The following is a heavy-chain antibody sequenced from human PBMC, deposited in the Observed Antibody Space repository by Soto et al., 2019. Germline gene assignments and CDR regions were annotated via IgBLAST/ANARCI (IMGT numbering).Heavy chain of an antibody. D-gene: IGHD1-20*01. Sequence: GGSLRLSCPTSGLAFNSSGMHWLRQSPGKGLEWLALIWFDGSNSIYADSVKSRFTISRDNSKNTLYLQMDSLRADDTAIYYCARGNNHFERWGQGILVTVSS. CDR3: ARGNNHFER. V-gene: IGHV3-33*01. J-gene: IGHJ4*02. CDR1: GLAFNSSG. CDR2: IWFDGSNS.